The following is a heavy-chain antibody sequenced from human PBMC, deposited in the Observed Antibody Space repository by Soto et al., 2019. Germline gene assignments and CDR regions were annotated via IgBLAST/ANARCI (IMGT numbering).Heavy chain of an antibody. Sequence: QVQLVQSGAEVKKPGASVTVSCKTSGYTFSNYGINWVRQAPGQGLEWMGWISGYNGNTNYAQTVQGRVTMTTDTSTGTVYMELRSLKSDDTAIYYCSRFIMVGGWFDPNYYHGMDVWGQETTVTVSS. J-gene: IGHJ6*02. CDR1: GYTFSNYG. CDR2: ISGYNGNT. V-gene: IGHV1-18*01. CDR3: SRFIMVGGWFDPNYYHGMDV. D-gene: IGHD6-19*01.